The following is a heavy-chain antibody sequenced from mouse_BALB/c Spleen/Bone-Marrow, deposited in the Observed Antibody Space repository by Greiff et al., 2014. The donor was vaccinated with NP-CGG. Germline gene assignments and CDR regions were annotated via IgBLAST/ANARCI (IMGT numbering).Heavy chain of an antibody. V-gene: IGHV5-17*02. J-gene: IGHJ2*01. Sequence: DVKLQESGGGLVQPGGSRKLSCAASGFTFSSFGMHWVRQAPEKGLEWVAYISSGSSTIYYAETVKGRFTISRDNPKNTLFLQMTRLRSEDTAMYYCARSGYYYGSRSLFDDWGQGTTLTASS. CDR3: ARSGYYYGSRSLFDD. D-gene: IGHD1-1*01. CDR1: GFTFSSFG. CDR2: ISSGSSTI.